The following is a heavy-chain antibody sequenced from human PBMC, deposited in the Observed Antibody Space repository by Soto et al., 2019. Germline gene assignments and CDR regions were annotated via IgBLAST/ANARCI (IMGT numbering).Heavy chain of an antibody. CDR1: GFTFSSYA. CDR2: ISYDGSNK. D-gene: IGHD6-25*01. V-gene: IGHV3-30-3*01. Sequence: QVQLVESGGGVVQPGRSLRLSCAASGFTFSSYAMHWVRQAPGKGLEWVAVISYDGSNKYYADSVKGRFTISRDNSKNTLYLQMNSLRAEDTAVYYCPRESPGPSGYWGQGTLVTVSS. J-gene: IGHJ4*02. CDR3: PRESPGPSGY.